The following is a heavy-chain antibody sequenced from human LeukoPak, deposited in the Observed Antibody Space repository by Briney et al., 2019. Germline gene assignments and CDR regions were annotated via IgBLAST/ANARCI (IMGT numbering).Heavy chain of an antibody. CDR1: GGSISSYY. CDR2: IYYSGST. V-gene: IGHV4-59*01. J-gene: IGHJ4*02. CDR3: ARGEPIGDFWSGYTLFDY. D-gene: IGHD3-3*01. Sequence: SETLSLTCTVAGGSISSYYWSWIRQPPGKGLGWVGYIYYSGSTNYNPSLKSRVTISVDTSKNQFSLKLSSVTAADTAVYYCARGEPIGDFWSGYTLFDYWGQGTLVTVSS.